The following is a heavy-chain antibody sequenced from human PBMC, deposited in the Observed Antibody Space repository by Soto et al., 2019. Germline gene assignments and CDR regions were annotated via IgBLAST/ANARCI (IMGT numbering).Heavy chain of an antibody. CDR3: TTGRYCSSTSCYAAGYYYYYGMDV. D-gene: IGHD2-2*01. CDR2: IKSKTDGGTT. Sequence: EVQLVESGGGLVKPGGSLRLSCAASGFTFSNAWMNWVRQAPGKGLEWVGRIKSKTDGGTTDYAAPVKGRFTMSRDDSKNTLYLQMNSLKTEDTAVYYCTTGRYCSSTSCYAAGYYYYYGMDVWGQGTTVTVSS. CDR1: GFTFSNAW. J-gene: IGHJ6*02. V-gene: IGHV3-15*07.